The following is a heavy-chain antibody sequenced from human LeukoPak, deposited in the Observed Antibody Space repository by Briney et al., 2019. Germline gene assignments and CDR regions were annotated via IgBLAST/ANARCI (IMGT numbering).Heavy chain of an antibody. CDR2: IYYSGST. CDR3: ARKPEYDILTGYRYGMDV. CDR1: GGSISSHY. J-gene: IGHJ6*02. D-gene: IGHD3-9*01. V-gene: IGHV4-59*06. Sequence: TSETLSLTCTVSGGSISSHYWSWIRQPPGKGLEWIGYIYYSGSTYYNPSLKSRVTISVDTSKNQFSLKLSSVTAADTAVFFCARKPEYDILTGYRYGMDVWGQGTTVTVSS.